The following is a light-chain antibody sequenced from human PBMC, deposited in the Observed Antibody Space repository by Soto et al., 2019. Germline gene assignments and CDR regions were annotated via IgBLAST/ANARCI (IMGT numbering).Light chain of an antibody. CDR2: DVY. CDR3: CSYAGDYTLV. Sequence: QSVLTQPRSVSESPGQSVTISCTGTSSDVGGYNYVSWYQQYPGKAPEVVIYDVYKRPSGVPDRFSGSKSGHTASLTISGLQAEDEADYYCCSYAGDYTLVFGGGTKVTVL. V-gene: IGLV2-11*01. CDR1: SSDVGGYNY. J-gene: IGLJ2*01.